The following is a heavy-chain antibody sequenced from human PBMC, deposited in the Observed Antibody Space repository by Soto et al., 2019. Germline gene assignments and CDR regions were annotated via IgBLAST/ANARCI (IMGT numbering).Heavy chain of an antibody. V-gene: IGHV3-30-3*01. D-gene: IGHD2-15*01. CDR3: ASLGYCSGGSCPSPWFDP. J-gene: IGHJ5*02. CDR1: GFTFSSYA. CDR2: ISYDGSNK. Sequence: QVQLVESGGGVVQPGRSLRLSCAASGFTFSSYAMHWVRQAPGKGLEWVAVISYDGSNKYYADSVKGRFTISRDNSKNTLYLQMNSLRAEDTAVYYCASLGYCSGGSCPSPWFDPWGQGTLFPVSS.